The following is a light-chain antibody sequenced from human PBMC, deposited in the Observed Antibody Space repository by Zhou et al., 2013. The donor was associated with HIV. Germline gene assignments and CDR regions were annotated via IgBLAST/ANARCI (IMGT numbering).Light chain of an antibody. V-gene: IGKV2-28*01. Sequence: DVVMTQSPLSLSVTPGEPASISCRSSQSLLYSNGYNYLDWYLQKPGQSPQLLIYLGSNRASGVPDRFSGSVSGTDFTLKISRVEAEDVGVYFCMQALHTFTFGGGTKGGGSN. J-gene: IGKJ4*01. CDR2: LGS. CDR1: QSLLYSNGYNY. CDR3: MQALHTFT.